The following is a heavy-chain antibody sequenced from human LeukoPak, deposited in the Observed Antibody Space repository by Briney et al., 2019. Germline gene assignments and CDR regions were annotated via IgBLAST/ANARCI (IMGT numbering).Heavy chain of an antibody. Sequence: GGSLRLSCAASGFRFNNFAMSWVRQAPGKGLEWVSAISGGGSTIFYADSVKGRLTVSRDNSGNTLFLQMHSLRAEDTAQYYCAKAAMDTTYFDSWGQGTLVTVSS. CDR2: ISGGGSTI. D-gene: IGHD5-18*01. V-gene: IGHV3-23*01. J-gene: IGHJ4*02. CDR1: GFRFNNFA. CDR3: AKAAMDTTYFDS.